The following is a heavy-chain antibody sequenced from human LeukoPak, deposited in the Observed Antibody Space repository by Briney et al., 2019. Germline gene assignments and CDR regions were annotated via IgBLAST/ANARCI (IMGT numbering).Heavy chain of an antibody. CDR2: IWYDGSNK. Sequence: PGRSLRLSCAASGFTFSSYGMHWVRQAPGKGLEWVAVIWYDGSNKYYADSVKGRFTISRDNSKNTLYLQMNSLRAEDTAVYYCAKGQRDYYDSSGYPADYWGQGTLVTVSS. V-gene: IGHV3-33*06. J-gene: IGHJ4*02. CDR1: GFTFSSYG. D-gene: IGHD3-22*01. CDR3: AKGQRDYYDSSGYPADY.